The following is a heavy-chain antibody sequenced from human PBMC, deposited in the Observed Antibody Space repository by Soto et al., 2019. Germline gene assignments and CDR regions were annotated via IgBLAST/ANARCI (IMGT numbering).Heavy chain of an antibody. CDR3: ARSYYYDSSGYYLP. D-gene: IGHD3-22*01. CDR1: GYTFTSYG. CDR2: ISAYNGNT. J-gene: IGHJ5*02. V-gene: IGHV1-18*01. Sequence: ASVKVSCRASGYTFTSYGISWVRQAPGQGLEWMGWISAYNGNTNYAQKLQGRVTMTTDTSTSTAYMELRSLRSDDTAVYYCARSYYYDSSGYYLPWGQGTLVTVSS.